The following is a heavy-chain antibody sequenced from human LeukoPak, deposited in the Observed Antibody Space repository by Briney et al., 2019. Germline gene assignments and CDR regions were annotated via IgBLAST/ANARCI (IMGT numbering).Heavy chain of an antibody. CDR2: INHSGST. V-gene: IGHV4-34*01. CDR1: GGFFSGYY. CDR3: ARGNIVVVTALNWFDP. Sequence: SETLSLTCAVYGGFFSGYYWSWIRQPPGKGLEWIGEINHSGSTNYNPSLKSRVTISVDTSKNQFSLKLSSVTAADTAVYYCARGNIVVVTALNWFDPWGQGTLVTVSS. D-gene: IGHD2-21*02. J-gene: IGHJ5*02.